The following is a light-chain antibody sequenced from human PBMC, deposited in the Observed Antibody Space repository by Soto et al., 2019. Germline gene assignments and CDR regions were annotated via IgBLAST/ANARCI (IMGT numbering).Light chain of an antibody. CDR3: GTWDSSLSAGV. Sequence: QAVLTQPPSVSAAPGQKVTISCSGGTPKIGKNSVSWNQKLPGTPPKLLILDNNQDDRFSGSKSGTSATLDITGLQTGDEADYYCGTWDSSLSAGVFGGGTKVTVL. V-gene: IGLV1-51*01. CDR2: DNN. CDR1: TPKIGKNS. J-gene: IGLJ3*02.